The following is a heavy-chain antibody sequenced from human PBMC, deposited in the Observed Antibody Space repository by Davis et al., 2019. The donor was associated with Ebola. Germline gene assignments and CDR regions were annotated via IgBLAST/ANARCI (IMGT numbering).Heavy chain of an antibody. CDR1: GFTFSSYG. CDR3: ATLDTPMAC. CDR2: ISYDGSNK. V-gene: IGHV3-30*03. J-gene: IGHJ4*02. Sequence: GESLKISCAASGFTFSSYGMHWVRQAPGKGLEWVAVISYDGSNKYYADSVKGRFTISRDNSKNTLYLQMNSLRADDTAVYYCATLDTPMACWGQGTLVTVSS. D-gene: IGHD5-18*01.